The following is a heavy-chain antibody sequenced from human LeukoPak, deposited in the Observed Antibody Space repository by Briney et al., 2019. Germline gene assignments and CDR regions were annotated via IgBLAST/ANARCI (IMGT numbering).Heavy chain of an antibody. J-gene: IGHJ4*02. Sequence: SETLSLTCTVSGGSISSQYWSWIRQPPGKGLEWIGYIYYSGSTNYNPSLKSRVTISVDTSKNQFSLKLSSVTAADTAVYYCAGAVHSSGWRFDYWGQGTLVTVSS. CDR2: IYYSGST. CDR3: AGAVHSSGWRFDY. D-gene: IGHD6-19*01. CDR1: GGSISSQY. V-gene: IGHV4-59*11.